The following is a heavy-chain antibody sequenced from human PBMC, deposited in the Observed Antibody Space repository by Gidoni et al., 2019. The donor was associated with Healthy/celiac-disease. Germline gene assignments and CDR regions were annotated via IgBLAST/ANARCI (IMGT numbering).Heavy chain of an antibody. CDR2: IKQDGSEK. CDR1: GFTFSSYW. D-gene: IGHD2-15*01. CDR3: ARDRSWVAATRLDYYGMDV. V-gene: IGHV3-7*03. Sequence: EVQLVESGGGLVQPGGSLRLSCAASGFTFSSYWMSWVRQAPGKGLEWVANIKQDGSEKYYVDSVKGRFTISRDNAKNSLYLQMNSLRAEDTAVYYCARDRSWVAATRLDYYGMDVWGQGTTVTDSS. J-gene: IGHJ6*02.